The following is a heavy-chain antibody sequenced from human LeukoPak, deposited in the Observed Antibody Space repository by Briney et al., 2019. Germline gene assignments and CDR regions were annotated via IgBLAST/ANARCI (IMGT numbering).Heavy chain of an antibody. CDR2: ISSSSSTI. V-gene: IGHV3-48*01. J-gene: IGHJ5*02. D-gene: IGHD6-13*01. CDR3: AREASWPGPSNWFDP. CDR1: GFTFSSYS. Sequence: GGSLRLSCAASGFTFSSYSMNWVRQAPGKGLEWVSYISSSSSTIYYADSVKGRFTISRDNAKNSLYLQMNSLRAEDTAVYYCAREASWPGPSNWFDPWGQGTLVTVFS.